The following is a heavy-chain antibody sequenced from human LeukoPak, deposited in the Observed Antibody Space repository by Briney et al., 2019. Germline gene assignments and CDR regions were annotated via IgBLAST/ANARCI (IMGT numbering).Heavy chain of an antibody. CDR1: GGSISSSSYY. D-gene: IGHD2-15*01. J-gene: IGHJ6*03. V-gene: IGHV4-39*07. CDR3: ARGSSGSLYYYYYYMDV. CDR2: FYYSGST. Sequence: SETLSLTCTVSGGSISSSSYYWGWIRQPPGKGLEWIGSFYYSGSTNYNPSLKSRVTISVDTSKNQFSLKLSSVTAADTAVYYCARGSSGSLYYYYYYMDVWGKGTTVTVSS.